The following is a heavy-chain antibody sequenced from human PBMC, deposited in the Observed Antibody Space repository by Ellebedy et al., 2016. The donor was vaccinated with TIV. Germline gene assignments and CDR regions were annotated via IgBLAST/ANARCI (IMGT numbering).Heavy chain of an antibody. CDR1: GFTFSSYS. Sequence: GGSLRLSXAASGFTFSSYSMNWVRQAPGKGLEWVSYISSSSSTIYYADSVKGRFTISRDNAKNSLYLQMNSLRAEDTAVYYCARNKLDALIYYYYYYMDVWGKGTTVTVSS. CDR3: ARNKLDALIYYYYYYMDV. D-gene: IGHD3/OR15-3a*01. J-gene: IGHJ6*03. V-gene: IGHV3-48*04. CDR2: ISSSSSTI.